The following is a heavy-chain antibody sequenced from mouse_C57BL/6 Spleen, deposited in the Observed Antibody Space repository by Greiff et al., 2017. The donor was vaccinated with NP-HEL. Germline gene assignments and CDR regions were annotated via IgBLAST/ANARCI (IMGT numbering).Heavy chain of an antibody. V-gene: IGHV1-80*01. J-gene: IGHJ2*01. D-gene: IGHD2-5*01. Sequence: VKLQESGAELVKPGASVKISCKASGYAFSSYWMNWVKQRPGKGLEWIGQIYPGDGDTNYNGKFKGKATLTADKSSSTAYMQLSSLTSEDSAVYVCARSYYSNYEDDYWGQGTTLTVSS. CDR2: IYPGDGDT. CDR3: ARSYYSNYEDDY. CDR1: GYAFSSYW.